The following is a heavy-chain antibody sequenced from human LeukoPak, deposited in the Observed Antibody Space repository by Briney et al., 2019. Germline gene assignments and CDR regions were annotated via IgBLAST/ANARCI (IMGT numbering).Heavy chain of an antibody. Sequence: SETLSLTCTVSGGSISSYYWSWIRQPPGKGLEWIGYIYYSGSTNYNPSLKSRVTISVDTSKNQFSLKLSSVTAADTAVYYCASSPYYYGSGSYYKPYAFDIWGQGTMVTVSS. V-gene: IGHV4-59*01. CDR1: GGSISSYY. J-gene: IGHJ3*02. CDR3: ASSPYYYGSGSYYKPYAFDI. D-gene: IGHD3-10*01. CDR2: IYYSGST.